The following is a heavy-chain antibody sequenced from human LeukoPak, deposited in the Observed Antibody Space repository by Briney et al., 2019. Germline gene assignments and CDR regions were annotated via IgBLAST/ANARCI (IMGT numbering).Heavy chain of an antibody. CDR1: GFTVSSNY. CDR3: AKDIGAGAYFDY. CDR2: IYSGGST. J-gene: IGHJ4*02. Sequence: PGGSLRLSCAASGFTVSSNYMSWVRQAPGKGLEWVSVIYSGGSTYYADSVKGRFTISRDNAKNSLYLQMNSLRAEDTALYYCAKDIGAGAYFDYWGQGTLVTVSS. D-gene: IGHD6-6*01. V-gene: IGHV3-53*05.